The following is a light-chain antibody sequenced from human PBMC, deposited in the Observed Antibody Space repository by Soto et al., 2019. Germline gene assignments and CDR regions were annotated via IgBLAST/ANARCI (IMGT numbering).Light chain of an antibody. J-gene: IGLJ2*01. V-gene: IGLV2-14*01. CDR2: EVS. CDR1: SSDVGGYNY. CDR3: SSYTSSSTPVV. Sequence: QSALTQPASVSGSPGQSITISCTGTSSDVGGYNYVSWYQQHPGKAPKLMIYEVSNRPSGVSNRFSGSKSGNTASLTISGLQAEEEAAYYCSSYTSSSTPVVFGGGTKLTVL.